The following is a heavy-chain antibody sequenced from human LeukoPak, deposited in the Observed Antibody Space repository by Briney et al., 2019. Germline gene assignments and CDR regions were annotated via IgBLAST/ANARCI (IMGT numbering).Heavy chain of an antibody. CDR1: GFTFSVYE. CDR3: ARDSHTSSSFWFFDL. J-gene: IGHJ2*01. V-gene: IGHV3-48*03. Sequence: GGSLRLSCAASGFTFSVYEMNWVRQAPGRGLEWISYINTVGTTDYADSVKGRFTISRDDAKKSLFLEMKSLRAEDTAIYYCARDSHTSSSFWFFDLWGRGTPVTVSS. D-gene: IGHD6-6*01. CDR2: INTVGTT.